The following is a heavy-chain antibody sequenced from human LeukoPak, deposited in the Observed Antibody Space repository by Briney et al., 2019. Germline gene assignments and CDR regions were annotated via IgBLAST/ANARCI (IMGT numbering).Heavy chain of an antibody. CDR1: GGTFSSYA. V-gene: IGHV1-69*04. CDR3: ARVGLVGWFDP. Sequence: SVKVSCKASGGTFSSYAISWVRQAPGQGLEWMGRIIPIFGIANYAQKFQGRVTITTDKSTSTASMELSRLRSEDTAVYYCARVGLVGWFDPWGQGTLVTVSS. D-gene: IGHD2-15*01. J-gene: IGHJ5*02. CDR2: IIPIFGIA.